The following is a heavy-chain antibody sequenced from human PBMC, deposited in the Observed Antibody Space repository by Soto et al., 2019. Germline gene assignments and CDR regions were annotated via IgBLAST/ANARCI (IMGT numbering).Heavy chain of an antibody. Sequence: QVQLVQSGAEVKKPGASVKVSCKASGYTFTGYYMHWVRQAPGQGLEWMGWINPNSGGTNYAQKFQGWVTMTRDTSISTAYMELRRLRSDDTAVYYCARGISIAGAGTDFDYWGQGTLVTVSS. D-gene: IGHD6-19*01. CDR2: INPNSGGT. CDR3: ARGISIAGAGTDFDY. J-gene: IGHJ4*02. CDR1: GYTFTGYY. V-gene: IGHV1-2*04.